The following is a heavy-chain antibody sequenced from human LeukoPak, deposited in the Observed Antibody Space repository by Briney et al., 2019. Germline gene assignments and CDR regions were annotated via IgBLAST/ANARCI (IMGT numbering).Heavy chain of an antibody. CDR1: GGSFSGYY. V-gene: IGHV4-34*01. J-gene: IGHJ3*02. D-gene: IGHD1-1*01. CDR3: ASSQNTQTTYAFDI. CDR2: INHSGST. Sequence: SETLSLTCAVYGGSFSGYYWSWIRQPPGKGPEWIGEINHSGSTNYNPSLKSRVTISVDTSKNQFSLKLSSVTAADTAVYYCASSQNTQTTYAFDIWGQGTMVTVSS.